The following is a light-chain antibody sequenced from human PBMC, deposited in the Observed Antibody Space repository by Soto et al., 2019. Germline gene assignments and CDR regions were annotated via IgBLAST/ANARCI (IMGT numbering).Light chain of an antibody. CDR2: GAS. CDR3: QQYGISPRT. Sequence: EIVLTQSPGTLSLSPGERATLSCRASQSVSSSYLAWYQQKPGQAPRLLIYGASSRATGIPDRFSGSGSWTDFTLTISILEPEDFAVYYCQQYGISPRTFGQGTKVDIK. CDR1: QSVSSSY. J-gene: IGKJ1*01. V-gene: IGKV3-20*01.